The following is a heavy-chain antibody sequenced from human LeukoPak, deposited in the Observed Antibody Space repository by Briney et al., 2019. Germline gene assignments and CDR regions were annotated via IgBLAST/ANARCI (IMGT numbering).Heavy chain of an antibody. D-gene: IGHD3-10*01. J-gene: IGHJ6*03. CDR2: ISSSSSYI. Sequence: GGSLRLSCAASGFTFSSYSMNWVRQAPGKGLEWVSSISSSSSYIYYADSVKGRFTISRDNAKNSLYLQMNSLRAEDTAVYYCARDRLGLSSESYPRSGYYYYYYMDVWGKGTTVTVSS. CDR1: GFTFSSYS. V-gene: IGHV3-21*04. CDR3: ARDRLGLSSESYPRSGYYYYYYMDV.